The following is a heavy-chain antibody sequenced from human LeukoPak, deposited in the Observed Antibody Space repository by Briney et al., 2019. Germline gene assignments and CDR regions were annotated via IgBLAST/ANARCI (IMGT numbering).Heavy chain of an antibody. CDR1: GYTFTGYY. CDR3: ASGGYDLATTLKFDY. J-gene: IGHJ4*02. CDR2: INPNSGGT. D-gene: IGHD5-12*01. V-gene: IGHV1-2*02. Sequence: ASVKVSCKASGYTFTGYYMHWVRQAPGQGLEWMGWINPNSGGTNYAQKFKGRVTMTRDTSISTAYMELSRLRSDDTAVYYCASGGYDLATTLKFDYWGQGTLVTVSS.